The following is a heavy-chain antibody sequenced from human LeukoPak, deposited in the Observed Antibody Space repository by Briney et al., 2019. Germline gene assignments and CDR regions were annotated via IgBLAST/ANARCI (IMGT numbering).Heavy chain of an antibody. J-gene: IGHJ5*02. D-gene: IGHD6-19*01. Sequence: ASVKVSCKVSGYTLTELSMHWVRQAPGKGLEWMGGFDPEDGETIYAQKFQGRVTMTEDTSTDTAYMELSRLRSDDTAVYYCAKGRVVAGSKSLTYHWLDPWGQGTLVTVSS. V-gene: IGHV1-24*01. CDR1: GYTLTELS. CDR3: AKGRVVAGSKSLTYHWLDP. CDR2: FDPEDGET.